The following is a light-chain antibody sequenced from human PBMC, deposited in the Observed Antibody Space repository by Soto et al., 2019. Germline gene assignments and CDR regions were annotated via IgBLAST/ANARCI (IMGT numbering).Light chain of an antibody. CDR3: QQYHSFPLT. CDR2: AAS. CDR1: QIISGW. Sequence: DIQMTQSPSTLSAFVGYRVTITCRASQIISGWLAWYQQKPGKAPELLIYAASTLQSGVPSRFSGSGSGTDFTLTISCLQSEDFATYYCQQYHSFPLTFGQGTKVDIK. V-gene: IGKV1-5*01. J-gene: IGKJ1*01.